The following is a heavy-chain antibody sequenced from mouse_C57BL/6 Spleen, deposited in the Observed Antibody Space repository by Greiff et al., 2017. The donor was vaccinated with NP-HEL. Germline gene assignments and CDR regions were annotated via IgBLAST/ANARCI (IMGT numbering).Heavy chain of an antibody. CDR1: GYTFTSYW. CDR2: IHPNSGST. J-gene: IGHJ3*01. V-gene: IGHV1-64*01. Sequence: VKLQQPGAELVKPGASVKLSCKASGYTFTSYWMHWVKQRPGQGLEWIGMIHPNSGSTNYNEKFKSKATLTVDKSSSTAYMQLSSLTSEDSAVYYCARSVAYYSNYGAYWGQGTLVTVSA. CDR3: ARSVAYYSNYGAY. D-gene: IGHD2-5*01.